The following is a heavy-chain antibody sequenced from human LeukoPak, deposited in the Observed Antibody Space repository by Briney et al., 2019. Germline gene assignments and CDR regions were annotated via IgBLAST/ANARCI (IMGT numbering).Heavy chain of an antibody. J-gene: IGHJ4*02. V-gene: IGHV1-3*01. CDR3: ARTRFGEGPFDY. CDR1: GYTFTSYA. D-gene: IGHD3-10*01. CDR2: INAGNGNT. Sequence: VASVKVSCKASGYTFTSYAMHWVRQAPGQRLERMGWINAGNGNTKYSQKFQGRVTITRDTSASTAYMELSSLRSEDTAVYYCARTRFGEGPFDYWGQGTLVTVSS.